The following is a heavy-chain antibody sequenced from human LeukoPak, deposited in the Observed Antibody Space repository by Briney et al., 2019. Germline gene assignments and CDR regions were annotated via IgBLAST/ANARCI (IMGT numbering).Heavy chain of an antibody. V-gene: IGHV3-33*08. Sequence: GGSLRLSCAASGFTFSSYWMHWVRQAPGKGLEWVAVIWYDGSNKYYADSVKGRFTISRDNSKNTLYLQMNSLRAEDTAVYYCARGYSNTAPDYWGQGTLVTVSS. CDR1: GFTFSSYW. CDR3: ARGYSNTAPDY. D-gene: IGHD5-18*01. CDR2: IWYDGSNK. J-gene: IGHJ4*02.